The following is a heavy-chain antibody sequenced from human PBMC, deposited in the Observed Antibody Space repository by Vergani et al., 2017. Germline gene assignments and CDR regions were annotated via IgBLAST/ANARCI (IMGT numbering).Heavy chain of an antibody. D-gene: IGHD1-20*01. CDR2: IYYSGST. Sequence: QVQLQESGPGLVKPSQTLSLTCTVSGGSISSYYWSWIRQPPGKGLEWIGYIYYSGSTNYNPSLKNRVTISVDTSKNQFSLKLTSVTAADTAVYYCARGRGNWNDDDFHIWRQG. CDR1: GGSISSYY. CDR3: ARGRGNWNDDDFHI. J-gene: IGHJ3*02. V-gene: IGHV4-59*01.